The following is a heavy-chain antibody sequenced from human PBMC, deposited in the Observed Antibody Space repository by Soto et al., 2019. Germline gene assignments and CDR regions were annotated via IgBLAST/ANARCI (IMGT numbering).Heavy chain of an antibody. J-gene: IGHJ4*02. CDR3: ARAQPTYSSSYFDY. Sequence: GGSLRLSCVASGFTFSIYDMHWVRQATGKGLEWVSAIGLGGDRTYYAESVKGRFTISRDNSKNTLYLQMDSLRTDDMAVYYCARAQPTYSSSYFDYWGQGTLVTVSS. D-gene: IGHD3-22*01. V-gene: IGHV3-64*02. CDR1: GFTFSIYD. CDR2: IGLGGDRT.